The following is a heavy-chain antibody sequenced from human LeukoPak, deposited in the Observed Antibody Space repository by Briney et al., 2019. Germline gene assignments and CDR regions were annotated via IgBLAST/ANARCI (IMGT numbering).Heavy chain of an antibody. V-gene: IGHV4-59*12. CDR3: ARAGRGGFDFDY. Sequence: SETLSLICTVSGGSISSYYWSWIRQPPGKGLEWIGHIHYTGSTNYNPSLKSRVTISLDTSKNQFSLHLSSVTAADTAVYSCARAGRGGFDFDYWGQGALVTVSS. CDR1: GGSISSYY. CDR2: IHYTGST. J-gene: IGHJ4*02. D-gene: IGHD3-16*01.